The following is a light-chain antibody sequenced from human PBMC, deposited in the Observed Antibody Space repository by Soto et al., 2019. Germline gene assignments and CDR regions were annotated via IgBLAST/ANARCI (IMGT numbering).Light chain of an antibody. J-gene: IGLJ3*02. Sequence: QSVLTQPPSVSGAPGQRVTISCTGSSSNIGAGYDVHWYQQLPGTAPKLLIYGNSNRPSGVPDRFSGSKSGTSASLAITGLQPEDEADYYCQFYDSSLSGWVFGGGTQLTVL. V-gene: IGLV1-40*01. CDR3: QFYDSSLSGWV. CDR2: GNS. CDR1: SSNIGAGYD.